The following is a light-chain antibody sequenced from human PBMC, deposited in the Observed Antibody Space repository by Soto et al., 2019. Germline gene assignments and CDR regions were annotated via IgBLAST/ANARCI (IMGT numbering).Light chain of an antibody. V-gene: IGLV2-14*01. CDR3: SSYTTSSTLLI. CDR1: SSDIGGYNS. Sequence: QSVLTQPASVSGSPGQSITISCTGTSSDIGGYNSVSLYQQHPGKAPKLVIYAVSNRPSGVSSRFSGSKSGNTASLTMSGLQAEDEATYYCSSYTTSSTLLIFGGGTKLTVL. J-gene: IGLJ2*01. CDR2: AVS.